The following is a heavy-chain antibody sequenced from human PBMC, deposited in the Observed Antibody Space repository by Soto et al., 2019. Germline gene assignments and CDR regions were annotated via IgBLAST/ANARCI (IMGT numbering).Heavy chain of an antibody. CDR3: ARVTYYYDSSGYYYPHYFDY. Sequence: SETLSLTCAVYGGSFSGYYWSWIRQPPGKGLEWIGEINHSGSTNYNPSLKSRVTISVDTSKNQFSLKLSSVTAADTAVYYCARVTYYYDSSGYYYPHYFDYWGQGTLATVSS. CDR2: INHSGST. CDR1: GGSFSGYY. V-gene: IGHV4-34*01. J-gene: IGHJ4*02. D-gene: IGHD3-22*01.